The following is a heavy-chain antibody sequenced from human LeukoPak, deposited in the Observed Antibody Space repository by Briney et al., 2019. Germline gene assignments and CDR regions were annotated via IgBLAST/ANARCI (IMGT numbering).Heavy chain of an antibody. CDR2: IYYSGST. Sequence: SETLSLTCTVSGGSISSSNYYWGWIRQPPGKGLEWIGSIYYSGSTYYNPSLKSRVTISVDTSKNQFSLKLSSVTAADTAVYYCARHFQKVSYSRFDYWGQGTLVTVSS. CDR1: GGSISSSNYY. J-gene: IGHJ4*02. V-gene: IGHV4-39*01. D-gene: IGHD6-13*01. CDR3: ARHFQKVSYSRFDY.